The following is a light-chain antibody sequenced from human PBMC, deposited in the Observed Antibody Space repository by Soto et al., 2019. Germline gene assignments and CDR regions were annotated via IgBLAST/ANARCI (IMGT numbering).Light chain of an antibody. CDR2: EVR. V-gene: IGLV2-14*01. Sequence: QSVLTQPASLSGSPGQSITISCTGTSGDVGGYNYVSWYQQHPGKAPKLMIYEVRNRPSGVPNRFSGSKSGNTASLTISGLQAGDEADYYCSSLTGRTPLNVFGTGTKVTVL. CDR3: SSLTGRTPLNV. J-gene: IGLJ1*01. CDR1: SGDVGGYNY.